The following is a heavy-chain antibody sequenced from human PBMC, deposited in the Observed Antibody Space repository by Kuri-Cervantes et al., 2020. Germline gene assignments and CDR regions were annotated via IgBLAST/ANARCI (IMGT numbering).Heavy chain of an antibody. Sequence: GSLRLSCTVSGGSVSSGSYYWSWIRQPPGKGLEWIGYIYYSGSTNYNPSLKSRVTISVDTSKNQFSLKLSSVTAADTAVYYCARAEYSSGWYVGGGDYWGQGTLVTVSS. CDR2: IYYSGST. CDR3: ARAEYSSGWYVGGGDY. J-gene: IGHJ4*02. D-gene: IGHD6-19*01. V-gene: IGHV4-61*01. CDR1: GGSVSSGSYY.